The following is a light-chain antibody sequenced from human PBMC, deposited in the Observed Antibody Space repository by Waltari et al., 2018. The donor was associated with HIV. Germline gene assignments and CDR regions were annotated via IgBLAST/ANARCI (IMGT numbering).Light chain of an antibody. Sequence: DIQMTQSPSSLSASVGDRVTITCRASQGISDSLAWYQQKPGKAPKLLLYAASRLESGVPPRFSGSGSGTDYTFTISSLQPEDFATYYCQQYYSTPGTFGQGTKVEIK. J-gene: IGKJ1*01. CDR2: AAS. CDR3: QQYYSTPGT. CDR1: QGISDS. V-gene: IGKV1-NL1*01.